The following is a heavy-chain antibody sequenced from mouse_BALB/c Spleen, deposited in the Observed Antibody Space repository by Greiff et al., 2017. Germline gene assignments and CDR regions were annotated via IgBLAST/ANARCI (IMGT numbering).Heavy chain of an antibody. J-gene: IGHJ2*01. CDR3: EREDRYNYFDY. D-gene: IGHD2-14*01. CDR1: GFTFSSYA. Sequence: DVMLVESGGGLVKPGGSLKLSCAASGFTFSSYAMSWVRQTPEKRLEWVATISSGGSYTYYPDSVKGRFTISRDNAKNTLYLQMSSLRSEDTAMYYCEREDRYNYFDYWGQGTTLTVSS. V-gene: IGHV5-9-1*01. CDR2: ISSGGSYT.